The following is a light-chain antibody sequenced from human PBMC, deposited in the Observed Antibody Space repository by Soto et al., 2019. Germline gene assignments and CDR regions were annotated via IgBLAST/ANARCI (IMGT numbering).Light chain of an antibody. V-gene: IGKV1-5*03. CDR2: RAS. CDR1: QTSSSI. CDR3: QHMPT. Sequence: DIQMTQSPSTLSASVGDRVTITRRASQTSSSILAWYQQKPGQAPKPLIYRASSLESGVTSRFSGSGSGTVFTLTIISLQPDDFATYFGQHMPTFGQGTKVEIK. J-gene: IGKJ1*01.